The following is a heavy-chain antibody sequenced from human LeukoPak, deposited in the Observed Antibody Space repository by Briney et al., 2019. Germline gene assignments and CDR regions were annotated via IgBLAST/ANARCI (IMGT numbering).Heavy chain of an antibody. CDR3: ARGVPAVTDY. Sequence: SETLSLTCTVSGGSISSYYWSWIRQPPGKGLEWIGYIYYSGSTNYNPSLKSRVTISVDTSKNQFSLKLSSVTAADTAVYYCARGVPAVTDYWGQGTLVTVSS. J-gene: IGHJ4*02. V-gene: IGHV4-59*01. CDR1: GGSISSYY. D-gene: IGHD2-2*01. CDR2: IYYSGST.